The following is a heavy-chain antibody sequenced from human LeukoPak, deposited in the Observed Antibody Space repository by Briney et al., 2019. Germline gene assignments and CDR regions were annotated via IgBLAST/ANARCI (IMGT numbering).Heavy chain of an antibody. D-gene: IGHD3-16*02. J-gene: IGHJ6*02. CDR3: AFDSCRYTLYYYYGMDV. CDR2: ISSSSSTI. Sequence: GGSLRLSCAASGFTFSSYSMNWVRQAPGKGLEWVSYISSSSSTIYYADSVKGRFTISRDNAKNSLYLQMNSLRDEDTAVYYCAFDSCRYTLYYYYGMDVWGQGTTVTVSS. V-gene: IGHV3-48*02. CDR1: GFTFSSYS.